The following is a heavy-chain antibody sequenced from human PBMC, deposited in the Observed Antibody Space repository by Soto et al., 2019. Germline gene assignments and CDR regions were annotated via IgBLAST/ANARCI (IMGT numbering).Heavy chain of an antibody. D-gene: IGHD1-26*01. CDR1: GGTFSSYA. CDR3: ASGKWELHPEDAFDI. CDR2: IIPIFGTA. V-gene: IGHV1-69*13. J-gene: IGHJ3*02. Sequence: SVKVSCKASGGTFSSYAISWVRQAPGQGLEWMGGIIPIFGTANYAQKFQGRVTITADESTSTAYMELSSLRSEDTAVYYCASGKWELHPEDAFDIWGKGTMVTVSS.